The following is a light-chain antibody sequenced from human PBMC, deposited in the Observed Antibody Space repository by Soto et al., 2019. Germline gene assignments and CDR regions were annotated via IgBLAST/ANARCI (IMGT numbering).Light chain of an antibody. CDR3: QQSYSTPRKLT. Sequence: DIQVTQSPSSLSASVGDRVTITCRASQSISSYLNWYQQKPGKAPKLLIYAASSLQSGVPSRFSGSGSGTDFTLTISSLQPEDFATYYCQQSYSTPRKLTFGGGTKVDIK. CDR1: QSISSY. J-gene: IGKJ4*01. CDR2: AAS. V-gene: IGKV1-39*01.